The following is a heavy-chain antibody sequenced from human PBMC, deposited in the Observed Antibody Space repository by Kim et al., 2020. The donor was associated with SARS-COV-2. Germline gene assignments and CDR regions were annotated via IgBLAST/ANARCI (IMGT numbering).Heavy chain of an antibody. CDR3: ARDFPRPGAVAGTEYYYGMDV. CDR1: GFTFSSYE. J-gene: IGHJ6*02. D-gene: IGHD6-19*01. V-gene: IGHV3-48*03. CDR2: ISSSGSTI. Sequence: GGSLRLSCAASGFTFSSYEMNWVLQAPGKGLEWVSYISSSGSTIYYADSVKGRFTISRDNAKNSLYLQMNSLRAEDTAVYYCARDFPRPGAVAGTEYYYGMDVWGQGTTVTVSS.